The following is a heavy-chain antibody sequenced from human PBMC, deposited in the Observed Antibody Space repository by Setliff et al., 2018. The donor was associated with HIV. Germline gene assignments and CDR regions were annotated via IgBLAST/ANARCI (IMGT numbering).Heavy chain of an antibody. CDR2: ISQTRST. CDR1: GGSFSGDY. Sequence: KPSETLSLTCAVYGGSFSGDYWVWIRQSPGKGLEWIGDISQTRSTNYDPSLKSRVTISLDTSKNQLSLKLTSVSAADTAVYYCARGRLRTVTSLIKKRASYTWLDPWGQGTLVTV. D-gene: IGHD3-16*01. CDR3: ARGRLRTVTSLIKKRASYTWLDP. V-gene: IGHV4-34*01. J-gene: IGHJ5*02.